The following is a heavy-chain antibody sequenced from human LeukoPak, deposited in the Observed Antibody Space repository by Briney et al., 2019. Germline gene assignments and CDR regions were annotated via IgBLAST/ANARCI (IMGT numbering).Heavy chain of an antibody. D-gene: IGHD4-17*01. CDR2: IRSKANSYAT. Sequence: GGSLRLSCAASGFTFSGSAMHCVRQASGKGLEWVGRIRSKANSYATAYAASVKGRFTISRDDSKNTAYLQMNSLKTEDTAVYYCTRRQSTYGDYVMDYYGMDVWGQGTTVTVSS. CDR3: TRRQSTYGDYVMDYYGMDV. V-gene: IGHV3-73*01. CDR1: GFTFSGSA. J-gene: IGHJ6*02.